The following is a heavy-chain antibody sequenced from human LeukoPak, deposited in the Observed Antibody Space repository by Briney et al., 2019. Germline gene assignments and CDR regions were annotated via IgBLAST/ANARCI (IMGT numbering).Heavy chain of an antibody. CDR3: ATLQCSGGSCYSGSGGYYGMDV. J-gene: IGHJ6*02. V-gene: IGHV5-51*01. CDR1: GYSFTSYW. CDR2: SYPGDYDS. D-gene: IGHD2-15*01. Sequence: GYPLKISCKGSGYSFTSYWICLVRHMPGKGLEWMWISYPGDYDSYDSPVFQGQVIFSADKSLSTAYLQWSSLKASDTAMYYCATLQCSGGSCYSGSGGYYGMDVWGQGTTVTVSS.